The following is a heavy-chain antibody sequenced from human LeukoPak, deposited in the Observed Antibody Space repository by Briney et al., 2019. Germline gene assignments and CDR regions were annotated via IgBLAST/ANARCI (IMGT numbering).Heavy chain of an antibody. CDR2: IIPILGIA. Sequence: SVKVSCKASGYTFTSYYMHWVRQAPGQGLEWMGRIIPILGIANYAQKFQGRVTITADKSTSTAYMELSSLRSEDTAVYYCAKRDGSKPGAEYFQHWGQGTLVTVSS. J-gene: IGHJ1*01. CDR3: AKRDGSKPGAEYFQH. CDR1: GYTFTSYY. V-gene: IGHV1-69*02. D-gene: IGHD5-24*01.